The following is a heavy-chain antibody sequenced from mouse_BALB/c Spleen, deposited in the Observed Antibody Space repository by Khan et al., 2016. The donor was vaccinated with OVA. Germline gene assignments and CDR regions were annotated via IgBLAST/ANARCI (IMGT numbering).Heavy chain of an antibody. D-gene: IGHD1-3*01. J-gene: IGHJ2*01. V-gene: IGHV2-9*02. CDR3: ARLEDI. CDR2: IWAGGGT. Sequence: VQLVESGPGLVAPSQSLSITCTVSGFSLTSYGVHWVRQPPGKGLEWLGVIWAGGGTNYNSALMSRLSISTDNSKNQVFLKMNSLQTDYTAMYYCARLEDIWGQGTTLTVSS. CDR1: GFSLTSYG.